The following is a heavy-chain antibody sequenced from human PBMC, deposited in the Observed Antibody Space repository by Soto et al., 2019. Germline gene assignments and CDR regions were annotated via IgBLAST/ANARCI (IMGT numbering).Heavy chain of an antibody. J-gene: IGHJ4*02. CDR3: AREYSSAPDY. V-gene: IGHV4-39*02. D-gene: IGHD6-25*01. Sequence: QLQLQESGPGLVKPSETLSLTCTVCGGSISSSSYYWGWIRKQPGKGLEWIGSIYYSGSTFYSPSLRSRVTISVDTSKNQFSLRVRSVTAADTAVYYCAREYSSAPDYWGQGTLVTVSS. CDR1: GGSISSSSYY. CDR2: IYYSGST.